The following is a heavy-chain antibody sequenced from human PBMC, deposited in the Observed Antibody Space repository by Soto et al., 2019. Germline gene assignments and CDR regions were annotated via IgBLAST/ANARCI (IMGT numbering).Heavy chain of an antibody. J-gene: IGHJ4*02. Sequence: GGSLRLSCEASGFTFSGYWMSWVRQAPGKGLEWVADIKHGGSVQYYVDSVKGRLTISRDNAKKQLYLQMNGLRAEDTALYYCARAPYSNAWYRFDLWGQGTLVTVSS. CDR3: ARAPYSNAWYRFDL. V-gene: IGHV3-7*03. D-gene: IGHD4-4*01. CDR2: IKHGGSVQ. CDR1: GFTFSGYW.